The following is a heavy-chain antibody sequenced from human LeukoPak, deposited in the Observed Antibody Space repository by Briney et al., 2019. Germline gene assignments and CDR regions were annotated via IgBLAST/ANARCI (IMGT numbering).Heavy chain of an antibody. D-gene: IGHD4-23*01. CDR3: ARDYGGNSWYFDL. J-gene: IGHJ2*01. CDR2: INHSGST. V-gene: IGHV4-34*01. Sequence: PSETLSLTCAVYGGSFSGYYWSWIRQPPGKGLEWIGEINHSGSTNYNPSLKSRVTIAVDTSKNQFSLKLSSVTAADTAVYYCARDYGGNSWYFDLWGRGTLVTVSS. CDR1: GGSFSGYY.